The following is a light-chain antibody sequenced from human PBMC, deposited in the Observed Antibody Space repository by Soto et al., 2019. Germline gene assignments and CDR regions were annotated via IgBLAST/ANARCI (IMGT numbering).Light chain of an antibody. CDR3: SSYTRSSTLDVV. CDR1: SSDVGGYNY. CDR2: DVS. J-gene: IGLJ2*01. V-gene: IGLV2-14*01. Sequence: QSALTQPASVSGSPGQSITISCTGTSSDVGGYNYVSWYQQHPGKAPKLMIYDVSNRPSGVSNRFSGSKSGNTASLTISGLQAEDAADYYCSSYTRSSTLDVVFGGGTKLTVL.